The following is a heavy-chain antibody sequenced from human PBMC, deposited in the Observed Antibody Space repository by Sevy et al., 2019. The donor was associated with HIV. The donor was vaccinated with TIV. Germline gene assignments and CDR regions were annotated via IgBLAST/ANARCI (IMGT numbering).Heavy chain of an antibody. D-gene: IGHD3-9*01. CDR1: GFTFSTHG. J-gene: IGHJ6*02. CDR3: AKDFTGYNGMDV. Sequence: GGSLRLSCAASGFTFSTHGMHWVRQAPGKGLEWVAVISYHGRNKFYGDSVEGRFTISRDNSKKTLCLQMNSLRIEDTAMYYCAKDFTGYNGMDVWGQGTMVTVSS. V-gene: IGHV3-30*18. CDR2: ISYHGRNK.